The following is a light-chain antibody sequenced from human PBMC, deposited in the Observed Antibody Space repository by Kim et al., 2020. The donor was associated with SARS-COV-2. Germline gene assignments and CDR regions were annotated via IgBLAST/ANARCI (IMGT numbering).Light chain of an antibody. CDR2: RNS. V-gene: IGLV1-47*01. CDR3: AAWDARLSGPL. J-gene: IGLJ2*01. Sequence: ELTQPPSASGTPGQRVTISCSGSSSNIGSTYVSWYQHLAGTAPKLLIYRNSQRLSGVPDRFSASRSGTSASLAISGLRSEDEADYYCAAWDARLSGPLFGGGTQLTVL. CDR1: SSNIGSTY.